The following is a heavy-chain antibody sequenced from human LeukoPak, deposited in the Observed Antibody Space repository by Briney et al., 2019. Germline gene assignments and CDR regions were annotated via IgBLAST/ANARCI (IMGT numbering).Heavy chain of an antibody. D-gene: IGHD6-19*01. CDR1: GFTLRSYS. CDR2: ISSSTSYI. J-gene: IGHJ4*02. V-gene: IGHV3-21*04. CDR3: ARDPGDILVAGTFDY. Sequence: GSLRLSCAASGFTLRSYSIDWVRQAPGKGLEWVSSISSSTSYIYYADSVKGRFTISRDNAKNSLYLQMNSLRAEDTAFYYCARDPGDILVAGTFDYWGQGTLVTVSS.